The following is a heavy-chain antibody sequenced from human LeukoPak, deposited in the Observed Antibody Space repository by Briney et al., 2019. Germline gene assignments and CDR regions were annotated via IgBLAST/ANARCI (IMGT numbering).Heavy chain of an antibody. CDR1: GGSISDYY. CDR2: IYYSGST. V-gene: IGHV4-59*01. J-gene: IGHJ6*02. CDR3: ARGGSSGWYLAYYYYGMDV. D-gene: IGHD6-19*01. Sequence: PSETLSLTCTVSGGSISDYYWNWMRQPPGKGLEWIGYIYYSGSTNYNPSLKSRVTISVDTSKNQFSLKLSSVTAADTAVYYCARGGSSGWYLAYYYYGMDVWGQGTTVTVSS.